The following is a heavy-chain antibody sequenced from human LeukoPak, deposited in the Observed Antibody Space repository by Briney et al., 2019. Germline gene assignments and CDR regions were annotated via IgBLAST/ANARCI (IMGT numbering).Heavy chain of an antibody. Sequence: GASVKVSCKVSGYTLTELSMHWVRQAPGKGLEWMGGFDPEDGETIYAQKFQGRVTMTTDTSTSTAYMELRSLRSDDTAVYYCARVIKGGNSGWFDPWGQGTLVTVSS. CDR2: FDPEDGET. J-gene: IGHJ5*02. CDR3: ARVIKGGNSGWFDP. V-gene: IGHV1-24*01. D-gene: IGHD4-23*01. CDR1: GYTLTELS.